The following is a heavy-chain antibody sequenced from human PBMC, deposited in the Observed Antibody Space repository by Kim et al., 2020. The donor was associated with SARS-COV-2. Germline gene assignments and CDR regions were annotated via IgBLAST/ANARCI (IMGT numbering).Heavy chain of an antibody. D-gene: IGHD3-22*01. V-gene: IGHV4-39*01. Sequence: SETLSLTCTVSGGSISTSSYYWGWIRQPPGKGLEWIGNIYYSGNTYYNSSLKSRVTIFLDTSKNQFTLKLSSVTAADTAVYYCARALDYYDRSAYYDWGQGTLVTVYS. CDR1: GGSISTSSYY. CDR3: ARALDYYDRSAYYD. J-gene: IGHJ4*02. CDR2: IYYSGNT.